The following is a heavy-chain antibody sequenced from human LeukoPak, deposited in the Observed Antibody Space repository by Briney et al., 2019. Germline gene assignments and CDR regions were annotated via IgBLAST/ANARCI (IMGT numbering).Heavy chain of an antibody. CDR3: ARSLGYCSGGSCYSNADFDY. Sequence: PSETLSLTCTVSGGSIGSSSYYWGWIRQPPGKGLEWIGSIYYSGSTYYNPSLKSRVTISVDTSKNQFSLKLSSVTAADTAVYYCARSLGYCSGGSCYSNADFDYWGQETLVTVSS. CDR1: GGSIGSSSYY. CDR2: IYYSGST. V-gene: IGHV4-39*07. J-gene: IGHJ4*02. D-gene: IGHD2-15*01.